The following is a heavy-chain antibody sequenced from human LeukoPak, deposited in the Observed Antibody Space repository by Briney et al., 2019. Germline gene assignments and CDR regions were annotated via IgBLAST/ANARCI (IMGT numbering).Heavy chain of an antibody. CDR2: INTNTGNP. CDR3: ATVVRVRLDYYYGMDV. CDR1: GYTFTSYA. V-gene: IGHV7-4-1*02. Sequence: ASVKFSCKASGYTFTSYAMNWVRQAPGQGLEWMGWINTNTGNPTYAQGFTGRFVFSLDTSVSTAYLQISSLKAEDTAVYYCATVVRVRLDYYYGMDVWGQGTTVTVSS. J-gene: IGHJ6*02. D-gene: IGHD3-10*01.